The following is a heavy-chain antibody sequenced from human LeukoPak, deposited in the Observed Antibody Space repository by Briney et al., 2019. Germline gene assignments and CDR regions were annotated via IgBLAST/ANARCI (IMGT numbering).Heavy chain of an antibody. Sequence: SETLSLTCTVLGGSITNYYWSWIRQFPGKGLEWIGYIHDNENTNYNPSLKSRVTMSVDTPRNQVFLNVTSVTAADTAVYYCAREGCCSSSCSQDNMDVWGKRTTVIVSS. J-gene: IGHJ6*03. CDR1: GGSITNYY. CDR2: IHDNENT. V-gene: IGHV4-59*08. CDR3: AREGCCSSSCSQDNMDV. D-gene: IGHD2-2*01.